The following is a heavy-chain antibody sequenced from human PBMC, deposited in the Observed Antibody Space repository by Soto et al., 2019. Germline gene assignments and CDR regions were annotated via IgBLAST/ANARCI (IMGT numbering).Heavy chain of an antibody. V-gene: IGHV4-34*01. CDR1: DGSFSGYY. CDR3: ARDKITGLFDY. CDR2: INHSGST. J-gene: IGHJ4*02. D-gene: IGHD2-8*02. Sequence: QVQLQQWGAGLLKPSETLSLTCAVYDGSFSGYYWTWIRQPPGTGLEWIGEINHSGSTNYNPSLKSRVTISVDTSKNQFSLKLTSVTAADTAVYYCARDKITGLFDYWGQGTLVTFSS.